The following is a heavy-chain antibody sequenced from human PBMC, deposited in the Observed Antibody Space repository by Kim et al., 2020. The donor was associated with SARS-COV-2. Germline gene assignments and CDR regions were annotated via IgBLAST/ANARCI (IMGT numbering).Heavy chain of an antibody. CDR1: GFTFSSYS. J-gene: IGHJ3*02. D-gene: IGHD3-3*01. Sequence: GGSLRLSCAASGFTFSSYSMNWVRQAPGKGLEWVSSISSSSSYIYYADSVKGRFTISRDNAKNSLYLQMNSLRAEDTAVYYCARDMENGRTHPSLRFLEWLTDAFDIWGQGTMVTVSS. CDR3: ARDMENGRTHPSLRFLEWLTDAFDI. V-gene: IGHV3-21*01. CDR2: ISSSSSYI.